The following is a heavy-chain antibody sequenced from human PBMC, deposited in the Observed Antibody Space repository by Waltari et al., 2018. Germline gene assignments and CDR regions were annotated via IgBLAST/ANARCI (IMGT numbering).Heavy chain of an antibody. CDR2: IIPIFETA. CDR3: ARGGLYGQQLLESAFEI. J-gene: IGHJ3*02. V-gene: IGHV1-69*05. Sequence: QVQLVQSGAEVKKPGSSVKVSCKASGGSFSTYAITWVRQAPGQGLEWMGGIIPIFETANYAQKLQERVTITTDGSMTTAYMELSSLTSEDTAVYYCARGGLYGQQLLESAFEIWGQGTKVTVAS. D-gene: IGHD6-13*01. CDR1: GGSFSTYA.